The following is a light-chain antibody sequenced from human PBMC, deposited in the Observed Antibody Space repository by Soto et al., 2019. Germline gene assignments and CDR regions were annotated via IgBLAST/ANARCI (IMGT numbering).Light chain of an antibody. Sequence: DIQMTPSPSPLSASVGDRITITCRASQSISGWLAWYQQKPGKPPKLLIYDASSLEGGVPSRFSGSGSGTEFTLTISSLQPDDFATYYCQKYYSYPWTFGQGTKVDI. J-gene: IGKJ1*01. CDR2: DAS. CDR3: QKYYSYPWT. V-gene: IGKV1-5*01. CDR1: QSISGW.